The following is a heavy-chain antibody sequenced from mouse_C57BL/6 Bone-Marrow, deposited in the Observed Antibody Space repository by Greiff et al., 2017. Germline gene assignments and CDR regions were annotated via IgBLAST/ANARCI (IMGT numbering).Heavy chain of an antibody. D-gene: IGHD2-2*01. CDR2: IYPRSGNT. CDR1: GYTFTSYG. CDR3: ARLGCLWFAY. Sequence: QVQLQQSGAELSRPGASVKLSCKASGYTFTSYGISWVKQRPGPGLEWIGEIYPRSGNTYYNEKFKGKATLTADKSSSTADMELRSLTSADSAVYVCARLGCLWFAYGGQGTRVTVSA. V-gene: IGHV1-81*01. J-gene: IGHJ3*01.